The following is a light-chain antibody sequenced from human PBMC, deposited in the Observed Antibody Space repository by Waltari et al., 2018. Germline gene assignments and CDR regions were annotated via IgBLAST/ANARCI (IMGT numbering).Light chain of an antibody. Sequence: DIQMTQSPSSLSASIGDRVTITCRASQSISTYLNWYQQKPGKVPKLLIYGASTLQSGVPSRVSASGSGTHFTLTISSLQPEDVATYYCQQSYSTPWTFGQVTKVEIK. V-gene: IGKV1-39*01. J-gene: IGKJ1*01. CDR1: QSISTY. CDR2: GAS. CDR3: QQSYSTPWT.